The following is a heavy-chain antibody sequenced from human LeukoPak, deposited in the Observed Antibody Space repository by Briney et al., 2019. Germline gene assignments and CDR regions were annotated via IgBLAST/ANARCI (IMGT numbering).Heavy chain of an antibody. V-gene: IGHV4-39*01. CDR1: GGSISSSSYY. CDR2: IYYSGST. J-gene: IGHJ4*02. Sequence: PSETLSLTCTVSGGSISSSSYYWGWTRQPPGKGLEWIGTIYYSGSTYYNPSLKSRVTMSVDTSKNQFSLKLSSVTAADTAVYYCASLKRYFDWFPSFYFDYWGQGTLVTVSS. CDR3: ASLKRYFDWFPSFYFDY. D-gene: IGHD3-9*01.